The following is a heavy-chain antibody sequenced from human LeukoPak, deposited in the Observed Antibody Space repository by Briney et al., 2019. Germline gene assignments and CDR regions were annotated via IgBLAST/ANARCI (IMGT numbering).Heavy chain of an antibody. CDR3: ATDSGSYAGLDY. Sequence: ASVKVSCKVSGYTLTELSMHWVRQAPGKGLEWMGGFDPEDGETIYAQKFQGRVAMTEDTSTDTAYMELSSLRSEDTAVYYCATDSGSYAGLDYWGQGTLVTVSS. CDR2: FDPEDGET. CDR1: GYTLTELS. V-gene: IGHV1-24*01. J-gene: IGHJ4*02. D-gene: IGHD1-26*01.